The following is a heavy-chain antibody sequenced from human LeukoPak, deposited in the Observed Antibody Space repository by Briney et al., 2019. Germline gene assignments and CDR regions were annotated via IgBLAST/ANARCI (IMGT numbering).Heavy chain of an antibody. J-gene: IGHJ4*02. Sequence: GGSLRLSCAASGXTFRTYAMSWVRQAPGKGLEWVCAISGSGDYTYYADSVKGRFTISRDHSKNTLYLQMNSLRAEDTAVYYCAKVLGITMVRGVDYWGQGTLVTVSS. CDR2: ISGSGDYT. D-gene: IGHD3-10*01. CDR1: GXTFRTYA. V-gene: IGHV3-23*01. CDR3: AKVLGITMVRGVDY.